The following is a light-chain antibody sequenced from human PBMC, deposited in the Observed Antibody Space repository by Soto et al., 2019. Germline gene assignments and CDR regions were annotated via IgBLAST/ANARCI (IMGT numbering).Light chain of an antibody. J-gene: IGKJ1*01. V-gene: IGKV3-15*01. CDR1: QSVSSS. CDR2: GAS. Sequence: EIVMTQSPATLSVSPGERATLSCRASQSVSSSLAWYQQKPGQAPRLLIYGASTRATVIPARFSGSGSETEFTLTISSLQSEDFAVYYCQQYNNWWTFGQGTKVEIK. CDR3: QQYNNWWT.